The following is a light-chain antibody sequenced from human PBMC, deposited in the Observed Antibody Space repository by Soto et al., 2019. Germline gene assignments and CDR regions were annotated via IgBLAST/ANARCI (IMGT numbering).Light chain of an antibody. V-gene: IGKV1-5*01. Sequence: DIQMTQSPSTLSASVGERVTITCRASQSIGEWLAWYQQKPGKAPKVLLYDASRLQSGVPSRVGGSGSETEFILTISSLQPDDFATYYWQDYSYNSWTFGQGNKV. CDR3: QDYSYNSWT. J-gene: IGKJ1*01. CDR2: DAS. CDR1: QSIGEW.